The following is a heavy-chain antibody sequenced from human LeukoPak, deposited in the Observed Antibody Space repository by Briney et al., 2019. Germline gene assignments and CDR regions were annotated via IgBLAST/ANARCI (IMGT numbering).Heavy chain of an antibody. V-gene: IGHV3-11*06. CDR1: GFTFSDYY. D-gene: IGHD2-15*01. CDR2: ISSSSSYT. CDR3: ARDPLVVAATPHGMDV. Sequence: GGSLRLSCAASGFTFSDYYMSWIRQAPGKGLEWVSYISSSSSYTNYADSVKGRFTISRDNAKNSLYLQMNSLRAEDTAVYYCARDPLVVAATPHGMDVWGQGTTVTVSS. J-gene: IGHJ6*02.